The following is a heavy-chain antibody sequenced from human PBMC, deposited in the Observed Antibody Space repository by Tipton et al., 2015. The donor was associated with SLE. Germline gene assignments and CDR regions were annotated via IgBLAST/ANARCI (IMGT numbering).Heavy chain of an antibody. CDR1: GGSISSYY. CDR2: IYYSGST. CDR3: ASGSPSDY. D-gene: IGHD3-10*01. Sequence: TLSLTCTVSGGSISSYYWGWIRQPPGKGLEWIGNIYYSGSTYYNPSLKIRLTISVDTSKNQFSLKLSSVTAADTAVYYCASGSPSDYWGQGTLVTVSS. J-gene: IGHJ4*02. V-gene: IGHV4-39*07.